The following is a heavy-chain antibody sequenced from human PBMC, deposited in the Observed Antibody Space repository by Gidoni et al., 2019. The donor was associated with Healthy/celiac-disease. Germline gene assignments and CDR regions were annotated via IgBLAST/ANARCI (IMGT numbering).Heavy chain of an antibody. CDR1: GYTFTGYY. CDR3: ARGDYDILTGYPVSYFDY. D-gene: IGHD3-9*01. Sequence: QVQLVQSGAEVKKPGASVKVPCKASGYTFTGYYMHWVRQAPGQGLEWMGWINPNSGSTNYAQKFQGWVTMTRDTSISTAYMELSRLRSDDTAVYYCARGDYDILTGYPVSYFDYWGQGTLVTVSS. CDR2: INPNSGST. J-gene: IGHJ4*02. V-gene: IGHV1-2*04.